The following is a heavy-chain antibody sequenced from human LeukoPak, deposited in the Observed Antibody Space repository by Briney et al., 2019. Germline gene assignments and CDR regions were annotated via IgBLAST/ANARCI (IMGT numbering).Heavy chain of an antibody. CDR3: AKSDTMIVVRAIGY. Sequence: GGSLRLSCAASGFAFSSYAMSWVRQAPGKGLEWVSAISGSGGSTYYADSVKGRFTISRDNSKNTLYLQMNSLRAEDTAVYYCAKSDTMIVVRAIGYWGQGTLVTVSS. CDR2: ISGSGGST. CDR1: GFAFSSYA. J-gene: IGHJ4*02. V-gene: IGHV3-23*01. D-gene: IGHD3-22*01.